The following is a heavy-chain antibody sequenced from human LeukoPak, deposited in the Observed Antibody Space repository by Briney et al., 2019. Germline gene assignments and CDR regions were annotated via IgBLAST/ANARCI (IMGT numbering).Heavy chain of an antibody. CDR2: IIPIFGTA. Sequence: ASVKVSCKASGGTFSSYAISWVRQAPGQGLEWMGGIIPIFGTANYAQKLQGRVTITTDESTSTAYMELSSLRSEDTAVYYCARDRVCSGGSRYPRWCDPWGQGTLVTVSS. D-gene: IGHD2-15*01. V-gene: IGHV1-69*05. CDR1: GGTFSSYA. CDR3: ARDRVCSGGSRYPRWCDP. J-gene: IGHJ5*02.